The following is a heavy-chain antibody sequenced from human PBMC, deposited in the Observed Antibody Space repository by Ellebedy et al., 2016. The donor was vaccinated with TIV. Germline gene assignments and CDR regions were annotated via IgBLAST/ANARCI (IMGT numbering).Heavy chain of an antibody. CDR1: GYTFTGYY. CDR2: ISAYNGNT. D-gene: IGHD3-16*01. V-gene: IGHV1-18*04. CDR3: ARSKGDYPGFHYYYGMDV. J-gene: IGHJ6*02. Sequence: ASVKVSCKASGYTFTGYYMHWVRQAPGQGLEWMGWISAYNGNTNYAQKLQGRVTMTTDTSTSTAYMELRSLRSDDTAVYYCARSKGDYPGFHYYYGMDVWGQGTTVTVSS.